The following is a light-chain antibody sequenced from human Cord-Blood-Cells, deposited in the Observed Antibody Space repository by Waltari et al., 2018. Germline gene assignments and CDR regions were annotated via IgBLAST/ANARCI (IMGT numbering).Light chain of an antibody. J-gene: IGKJ2*01. CDR1: QSVSSSY. CDR3: QQYGSSPPGT. CDR2: GAS. Sequence: ELVLTQSPGTLSLSPGERATLSCRASQSVSSSYLAWYQQKPGQAPRLLIYGASSRATGIPDRFSGSGSGTDFTLTISRLEPEDCAVYYCQQYGSSPPGTFGQGTKLEIK. V-gene: IGKV3-20*01.